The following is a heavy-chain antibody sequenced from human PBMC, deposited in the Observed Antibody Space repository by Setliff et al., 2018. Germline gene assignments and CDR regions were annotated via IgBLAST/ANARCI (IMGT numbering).Heavy chain of an antibody. Sequence: ETLSLTCTVSGGSISSSSYYWGWIRQPPGKGLEWIGSIYYSGSTYYNPSLKSRVTISVDTSKNQFSLKLSSVTAADTAVYYCARDRPDYNFWNGYYGVRANWFGPWGQGTLVTVSS. CDR2: IYYSGST. CDR1: GGSISSSSYY. J-gene: IGHJ5*02. CDR3: ARDRPDYNFWNGYYGVRANWFGP. V-gene: IGHV4-39*07. D-gene: IGHD3-3*01.